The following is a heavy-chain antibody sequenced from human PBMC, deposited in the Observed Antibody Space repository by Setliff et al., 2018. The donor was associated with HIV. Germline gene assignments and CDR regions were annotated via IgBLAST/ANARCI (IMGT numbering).Heavy chain of an antibody. CDR2: INQSGIS. V-gene: IGHV4-34*01. CDR1: GGSFSDHY. D-gene: IGHD3-3*01. Sequence: SETLSLTCAVYGGSFSDHYWTWVRQPPGKGLEWIGEINQSGISNFNPSLKSRVTMPIDTPKNQFSLKLSSVTAADTAVYFCARGGGFWSGQLDYWGQGTLVTVSS. CDR3: ARGGGFWSGQLDY. J-gene: IGHJ4*02.